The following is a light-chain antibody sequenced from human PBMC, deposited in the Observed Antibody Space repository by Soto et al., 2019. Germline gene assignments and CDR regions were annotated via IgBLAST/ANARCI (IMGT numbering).Light chain of an antibody. J-gene: IGKJ1*01. Sequence: EIVLTQFPAALSVSPGERATLSCRASQRVSNNYLAWYQQKPGQAPRLLIYGASNRATGIPDRFSGNGSGTDFTLTISRLEPEDFAVYYCQQYGSSGTFGQGTKVDIK. V-gene: IGKV3-20*01. CDR1: QRVSNNY. CDR2: GAS. CDR3: QQYGSSGT.